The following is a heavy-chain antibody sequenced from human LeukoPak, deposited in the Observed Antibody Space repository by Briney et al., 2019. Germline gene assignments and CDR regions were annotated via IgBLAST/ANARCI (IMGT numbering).Heavy chain of an antibody. J-gene: IGHJ6*02. CDR2: ISGSGGST. CDR3: AKPPAGLFYYYYGMDV. CDR1: GFTFSSYA. V-gene: IGHV3-23*01. Sequence: GSLRLSFAASGFTFSSYAMSWVRQAPGKGLEWVSGISGSGGSTYYADSVKGRFTISRDNSKNTLYLQMNSLRAEDTAVYYCAKPPAGLFYYYYGMDVWGQGTTVTVSS.